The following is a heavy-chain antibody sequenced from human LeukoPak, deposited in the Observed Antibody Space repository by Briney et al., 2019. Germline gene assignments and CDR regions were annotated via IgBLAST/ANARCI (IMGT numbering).Heavy chain of an antibody. J-gene: IGHJ4*02. CDR1: RFTFSSYS. CDR3: ARDFTQWLVDPELDY. Sequence: GGSLRLSRAASRFTFSSYSMNWVRQAPGKGLEWVSSISSSSYIYYADSVKGRFTISRDNAKNSLYLQMDSLRAEDTAVYYCARDFTQWLVDPELDYWGQGTLVTVSS. D-gene: IGHD6-19*01. CDR2: ISSSSYI. V-gene: IGHV3-21*01.